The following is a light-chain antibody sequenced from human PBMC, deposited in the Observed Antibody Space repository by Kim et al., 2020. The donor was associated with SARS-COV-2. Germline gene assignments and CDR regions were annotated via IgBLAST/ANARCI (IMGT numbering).Light chain of an antibody. V-gene: IGLV2-18*02. CDR3: SSFTSSTTWV. Sequence: GQSVTISCTGTSSDVGGYNRVSWYQQPPGTAPKLMIYEVTNRPSGVPDRFSGSKSGNTAPLTISGLLAEDEGDYYCSSFTSSTTWVFGGGTKLTVL. J-gene: IGLJ3*02. CDR2: EVT. CDR1: SSDVGGYNR.